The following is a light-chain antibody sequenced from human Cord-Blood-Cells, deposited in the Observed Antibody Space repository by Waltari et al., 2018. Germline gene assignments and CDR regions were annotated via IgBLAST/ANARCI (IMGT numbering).Light chain of an antibody. Sequence: EIVMTQSPATLSVSPGERPTLSCRASQSVSSHLAWYQQKPGQAPSLLTYGSSTRATGIPASIGGSGAATEFTLIISSLQYEDFAVYYCQQYNNWFTFGGGTKVVIK. CDR2: GSS. V-gene: IGKV3D-15*01. CDR3: QQYNNWFT. CDR1: QSVSSH. J-gene: IGKJ4*01.